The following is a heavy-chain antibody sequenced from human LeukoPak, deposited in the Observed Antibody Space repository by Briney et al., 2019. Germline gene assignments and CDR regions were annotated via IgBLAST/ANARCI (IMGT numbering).Heavy chain of an antibody. CDR1: GYTFTSYA. V-gene: IGHV1-3*01. CDR2: INAGNGNT. Sequence: ASVTVSCKASGYTFTSYAMHWVRQAPGQRLEWMGWINAGNGNTKYSQKFQGRVTITRDTSASTAYMELSSLRSEDTAVYYCARDRGGYNPYYYYGMDVWGQGTTVTVSS. CDR3: ARDRGGYNPYYYYGMDV. J-gene: IGHJ6*02. D-gene: IGHD5-24*01.